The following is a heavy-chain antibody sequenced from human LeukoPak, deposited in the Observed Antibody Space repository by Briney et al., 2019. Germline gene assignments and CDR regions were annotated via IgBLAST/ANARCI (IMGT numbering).Heavy chain of an antibody. Sequence: GGSLRLSCAASGFTFSSYAMSWVRQAPGKGLEWVSGVSGSGGSTYYADSVKGRFTISRDNSKNTLYLQMNSLRAEDTAVYYCAKDLDIVATVTGNWGQGTLVTVSS. CDR2: VSGSGGST. CDR3: AKDLDIVATVTGN. J-gene: IGHJ4*02. CDR1: GFTFSSYA. V-gene: IGHV3-23*01. D-gene: IGHD5-12*01.